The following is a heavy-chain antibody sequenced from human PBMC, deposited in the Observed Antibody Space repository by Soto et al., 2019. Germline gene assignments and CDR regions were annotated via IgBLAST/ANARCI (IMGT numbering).Heavy chain of an antibody. Sequence: QVQLVQSGAEVKKPGSSVKVSCKASGGTFSTYAITWVRQAPGQGLEWMGGSIPFFDTTNCAQNFQGRLTFTADESTSTAYMELSSLTSEDTAVYYCASFRFSGSYYFDYWGQGTLVTVSS. V-gene: IGHV1-69*12. D-gene: IGHD1-26*01. J-gene: IGHJ4*01. CDR1: GGTFSTYA. CDR3: ASFRFSGSYYFDY. CDR2: SIPFFDTT.